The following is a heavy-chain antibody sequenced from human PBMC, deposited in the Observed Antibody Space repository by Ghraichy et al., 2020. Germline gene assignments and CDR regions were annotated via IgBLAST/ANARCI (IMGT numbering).Heavy chain of an antibody. J-gene: IGHJ5*02. CDR1: GGSFSGYY. CDR2: INHSGST. CDR3: ARAEFNWNYRLDP. Sequence: SETLSLTCAVYGGSFSGYYWSWIRQPPGKGLEWIGEINHSGSTNYNPSLKSRVTISVDTSKNQFSLTLSSVTAADTAVYYCARAEFNWNYRLDPWGQGTLVTVSS. D-gene: IGHD1-7*01. V-gene: IGHV4-34*01.